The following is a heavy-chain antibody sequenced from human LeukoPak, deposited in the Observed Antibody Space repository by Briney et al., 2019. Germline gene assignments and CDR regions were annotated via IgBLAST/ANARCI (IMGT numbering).Heavy chain of an antibody. CDR2: INPNSGGT. J-gene: IGHJ4*02. Sequence: ASVKVSCKASGYTFAGYYMHWVRQAPGQGLEWMGWINPNSGGTNFAQNFQGRVTMTRDTSISTAYMELSRLRSDDTAVYYCARDQGGYYSSSWVFDYWGQGTLVTVSS. CDR3: ARDQGGYYSSSWVFDY. D-gene: IGHD6-13*01. V-gene: IGHV1-2*02. CDR1: GYTFAGYY.